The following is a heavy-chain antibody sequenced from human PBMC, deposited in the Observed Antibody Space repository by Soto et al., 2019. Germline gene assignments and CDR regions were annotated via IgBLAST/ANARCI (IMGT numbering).Heavy chain of an antibody. CDR3: ARDKNVPAARTGGYYYYYGMDV. D-gene: IGHD2-2*01. Sequence: QVQLVQSGAEVKKPGSSVKVSCKASGGTFSSYAISWVRQAPGQGLEWMGGIIPLFGTANYAQKFQGRVTITADESTSTAYMELSSLRSEDTAVYYCARDKNVPAARTGGYYYYYGMDVWGQGTTVTVSS. CDR2: IIPLFGTA. CDR1: GGTFSSYA. J-gene: IGHJ6*02. V-gene: IGHV1-69*01.